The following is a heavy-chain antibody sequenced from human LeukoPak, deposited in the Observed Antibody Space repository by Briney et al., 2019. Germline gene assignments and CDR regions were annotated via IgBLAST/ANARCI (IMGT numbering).Heavy chain of an antibody. CDR3: AGVGNRPISR. CDR1: GGSFSGYY. CDR2: INHSGST. D-gene: IGHD1-14*01. Sequence: PSETLSLTCAVYGGSFSGYYWSWIRQPPGKGLEWIGEINHSGSTNYNPSLKSRVTISVDTSKNQVSLKLGSVTAADTAVYYWAGVGNRPISRWGQGTLVTVSS. J-gene: IGHJ4*02. V-gene: IGHV4-34*01.